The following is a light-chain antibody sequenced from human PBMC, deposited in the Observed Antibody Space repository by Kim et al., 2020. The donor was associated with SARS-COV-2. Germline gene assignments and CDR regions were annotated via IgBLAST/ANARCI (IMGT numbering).Light chain of an antibody. CDR2: DAS. CDR3: QQYDNLPYT. CDR1: QDISNY. V-gene: IGKV1-33*01. J-gene: IGKJ2*01. Sequence: SASVGDRVTITWQASQDISNYLKWYQQKPEKAPKLLIYDASNLETGVTSRFSGSGSGTDFTFTISSLQPEDIATYYCQQYDNLPYTFGQGTKLEI.